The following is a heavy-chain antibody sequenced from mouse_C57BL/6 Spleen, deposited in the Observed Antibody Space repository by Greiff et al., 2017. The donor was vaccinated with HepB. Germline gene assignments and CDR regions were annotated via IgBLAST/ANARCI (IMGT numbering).Heavy chain of an antibody. Sequence: VKLMESGPELVKPGASVKISCKASGYAFSSSWMNWVKQRPGKGLEWIGRIYPGDGDTNYNGKFKGKATLTADKSSSTAYMQLSSLTSEDSAVYFCARSRDYYGSSPWFAYWGQGTLVTVSA. J-gene: IGHJ3*01. V-gene: IGHV1-82*01. CDR2: IYPGDGDT. CDR1: GYAFSSSW. D-gene: IGHD1-1*01. CDR3: ARSRDYYGSSPWFAY.